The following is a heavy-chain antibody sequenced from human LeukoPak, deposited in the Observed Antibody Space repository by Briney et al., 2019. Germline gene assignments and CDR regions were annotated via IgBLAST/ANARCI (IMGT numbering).Heavy chain of an antibody. Sequence: SVKVSCKASGGTFSSYAISWVRQAPGQGREWRGRIIPILGIANYAQKFQGRVTITADKSTSTAYMELNSLRAEDTAVYYCAKSWEPHPRLDYYYYYGMDVWGQGTTVTVSS. D-gene: IGHD1-26*01. V-gene: IGHV1-69*04. J-gene: IGHJ6*02. CDR1: GGTFSSYA. CDR3: AKSWEPHPRLDYYYYYGMDV. CDR2: IIPILGIA.